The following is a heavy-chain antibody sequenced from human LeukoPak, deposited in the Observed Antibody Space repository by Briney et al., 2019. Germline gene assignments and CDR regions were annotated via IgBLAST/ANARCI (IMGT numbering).Heavy chain of an antibody. CDR1: GFTFSSYA. V-gene: IGHV3-23*01. Sequence: QTGGSLRLSCAASGFTFSSYAMSWVRQAPGKGLEWVSAISGSGGSTYYADSVKGRFTISRDNAKNSLYLQMNSLRAEDTAVYYCARAGRYIFSYDYWGQGTLVTVSS. J-gene: IGHJ4*02. D-gene: IGHD3-9*01. CDR3: ARAGRYIFSYDY. CDR2: ISGSGGST.